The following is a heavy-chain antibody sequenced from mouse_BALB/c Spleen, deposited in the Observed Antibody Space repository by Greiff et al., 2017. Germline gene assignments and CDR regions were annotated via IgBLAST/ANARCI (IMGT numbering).Heavy chain of an antibody. CDR3: ARDTAYYGYDWYFDV. Sequence: DVMLVESGGGLVKPGGSLKLSCAASGFTFSDYYMYWVRQTPEKRLEWVATISDGGSYTYYPDSVKGRFTISRDNAKNNLYLQMSSLKSEDTAMYYCARDTAYYGYDWYFDVWGAGTTVTVSS. V-gene: IGHV5-4*02. J-gene: IGHJ1*01. CDR2: ISDGGSYT. D-gene: IGHD1-2*01. CDR1: GFTFSDYY.